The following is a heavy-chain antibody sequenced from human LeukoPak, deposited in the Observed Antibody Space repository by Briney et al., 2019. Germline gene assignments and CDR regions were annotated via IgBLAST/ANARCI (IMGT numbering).Heavy chain of an antibody. Sequence: RAGGSLRLSCAASGFTVSSNYMSWVRQAPGKGLEWVSVISGSGGSTYYADSVKGRFTISRDNSKNTLYLQMNSLRAEDTAVYYCAQDDYDTSAYYYDENAFDIWGQGTMVTVSS. CDR3: AQDDYDTSAYYYDENAFDI. CDR1: GFTVSSNY. V-gene: IGHV3-23*01. J-gene: IGHJ3*02. CDR2: ISGSGGST. D-gene: IGHD3-22*01.